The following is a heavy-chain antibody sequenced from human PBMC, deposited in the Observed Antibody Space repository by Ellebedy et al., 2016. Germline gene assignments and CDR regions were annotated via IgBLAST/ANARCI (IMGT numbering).Heavy chain of an antibody. V-gene: IGHV4-59*01. CDR1: GGSISSYY. D-gene: IGHD1-14*01. CDR2: IYYSGST. CDR3: AGAPNQDFFDY. J-gene: IGHJ4*02. Sequence: SEILSLTCTVSGGSISSYYWSWIRQPPGKGLEWIGYIYYSGSTNYNPSLKSRVTIAVDTSKKQFSLKLSSVTAADTAVYYCAGAPNQDFFDYWGQGTLVTVSS.